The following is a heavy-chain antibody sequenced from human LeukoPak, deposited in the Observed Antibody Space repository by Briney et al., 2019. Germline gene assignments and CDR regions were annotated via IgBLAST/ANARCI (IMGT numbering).Heavy chain of an antibody. CDR3: VKDLPVLHH. D-gene: IGHD3-10*02. V-gene: IGHV3-30*02. Sequence: QTGGSLRLSCAASGFNFNSFAMHWVRQAPGKGLEHLAFIQFDGGDEYYADSVKGRFTISRDNSNNQLYLQMNGLRGDDTAIYYCVKDLPVLHHWGQGIMVSVSS. J-gene: IGHJ5*02. CDR1: GFNFNSFA. CDR2: IQFDGGDE.